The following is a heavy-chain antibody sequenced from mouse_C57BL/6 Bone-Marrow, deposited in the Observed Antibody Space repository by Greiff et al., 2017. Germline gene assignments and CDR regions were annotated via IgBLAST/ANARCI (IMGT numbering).Heavy chain of an antibody. CDR3: TTEDYGSSYDWFAY. J-gene: IGHJ3*01. CDR2: IDPENGDT. V-gene: IGHV14-4*01. D-gene: IGHD1-1*01. CDR1: GFNIKDDY. Sequence: EVQVVESGAELVRPGASVKLSCTASGFNIKDDYMHWVKQRPEQGLEWIGWIDPENGDTEYGSKFQGKATITADTSSNTAYLQLSSLTSEDTAVYYCTTEDYGSSYDWFAYWGQGTLVTVSA.